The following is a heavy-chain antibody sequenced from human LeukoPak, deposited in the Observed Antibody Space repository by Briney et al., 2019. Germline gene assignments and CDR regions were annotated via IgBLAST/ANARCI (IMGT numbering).Heavy chain of an antibody. V-gene: IGHV1-46*01. CDR2: INPSGGST. D-gene: IGHD3/OR15-3a*01. Sequence: GASVKVSCKASGYTFISYYMHWVRQAPGQGLEWMGIINPSGGSTSYAQKFQGRVTMTRDTSTSTVYMELSSLRSEDTAVYYCARQTGSGLFILPGGQGTLVTVSS. CDR3: ARQTGSGLFILP. J-gene: IGHJ4*02. CDR1: GYTFISYY.